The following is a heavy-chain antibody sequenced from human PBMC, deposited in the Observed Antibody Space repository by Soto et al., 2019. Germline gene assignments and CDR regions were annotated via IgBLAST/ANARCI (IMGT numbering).Heavy chain of an antibody. Sequence: PSETLSLTCAVYGGSFSGYYWSWIRQPPGKGLEWIGEINHSGSTNYNPSLKSRVTISVDTSKNQFSLKLSSVTAADTAVYYCARWLGAYYYYGMEVWGQGTTVTVSS. CDR1: GGSFSGYY. D-gene: IGHD3-10*01. CDR2: INHSGST. V-gene: IGHV4-34*01. J-gene: IGHJ6*02. CDR3: ARWLGAYYYYGMEV.